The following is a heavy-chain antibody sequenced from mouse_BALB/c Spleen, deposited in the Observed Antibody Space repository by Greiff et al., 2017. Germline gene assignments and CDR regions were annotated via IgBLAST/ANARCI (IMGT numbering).Heavy chain of an antibody. J-gene: IGHJ1*01. CDR3: ARDYGNYWYFDV. D-gene: IGHD2-1*01. Sequence: EVKLLESGPSLVKPSQTLSLTCSVTGDSITSGYWNWIRKFPGNKLEYMGYISYSGSTYYNPSLKSRISITRDTSKNQYYLQLNSVTTEDTATYYCARDYGNYWYFDVWGAGTTVTVSS. CDR1: GDSITSGY. V-gene: IGHV3-8*02. CDR2: ISYSGST.